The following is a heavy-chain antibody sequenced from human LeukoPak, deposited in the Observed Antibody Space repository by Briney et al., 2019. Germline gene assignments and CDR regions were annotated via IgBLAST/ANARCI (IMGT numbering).Heavy chain of an antibody. D-gene: IGHD6-6*01. V-gene: IGHV3-30*02. J-gene: IGHJ6*03. CDR2: IRYDGSNK. Sequence: PGGSLRLSCAASGFTFSSYGMHWVRQAPGKGLEWVAFIRYDGSNKYYADSVKGRFTISRDNSKNTLYLQMNSLRAEDTAVYYCAKAPSQQLAHDFYYYYYMDVWGKGTTVTVSS. CDR3: AKAPSQQLAHDFYYYYYMDV. CDR1: GFTFSSYG.